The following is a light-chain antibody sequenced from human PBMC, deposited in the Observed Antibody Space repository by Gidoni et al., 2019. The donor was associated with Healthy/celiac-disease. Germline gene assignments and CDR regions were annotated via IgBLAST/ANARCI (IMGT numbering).Light chain of an antibody. V-gene: IGLV1-40*01. CDR1: SSNIGAGYD. CDR2: GNS. CDR3: QSYDSSLSGVV. Sequence: QYVLTPPPSVSGAPGPRVTISCTGSSSNIGAGYDVHWYQQLPETAPKLLSYGNSNRPSGVPDRFSGSKSGTSASLAITGLQAEDEADYYCQSYDSSLSGVVFGGGTKLTVL. J-gene: IGLJ2*01.